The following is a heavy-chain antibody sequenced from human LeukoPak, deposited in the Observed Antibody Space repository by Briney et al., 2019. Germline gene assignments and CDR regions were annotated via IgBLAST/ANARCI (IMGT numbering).Heavy chain of an antibody. CDR3: ARDPEIAVAGTNAFDI. CDR2: IRYDGSNK. J-gene: IGHJ3*02. Sequence: GGSLRLSCAASGFTFSSYGMHWVRQAPGKGLEWVAFIRYDGSNKYYADSVKGRFTISRDNSKNTLYLQMNSLRAEDTAVYYCARDPEIAVAGTNAFDIWGQGTMVTVSS. CDR1: GFTFSSYG. D-gene: IGHD6-19*01. V-gene: IGHV3-30*02.